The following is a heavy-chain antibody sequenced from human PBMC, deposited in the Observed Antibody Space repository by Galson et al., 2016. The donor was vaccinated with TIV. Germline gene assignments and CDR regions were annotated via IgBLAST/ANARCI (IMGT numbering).Heavy chain of an antibody. V-gene: IGHV1-69*13. Sequence: SVKVSCKASGSIFSSYTIFWVRQAPGQGLEWMGGIIPTFGTTNYAQRFQGRLSITADQSTATAYMELSSLRSEDTAIYYCATPIPVSASGTYFLDAFDIWGQGTMVTVSS. CDR3: ATPIPVSASGTYFLDAFDI. CDR1: GSIFSSYT. D-gene: IGHD3-10*01. J-gene: IGHJ3*02. CDR2: IIPTFGTT.